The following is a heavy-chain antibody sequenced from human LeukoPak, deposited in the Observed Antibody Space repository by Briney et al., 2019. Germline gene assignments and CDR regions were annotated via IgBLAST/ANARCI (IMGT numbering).Heavy chain of an antibody. V-gene: IGHV3-21*01. Sequence: GGSLRLSCAASGFTFGNCAMNWVRQAPGKGLEWVSSISSSSSYIYYADSVKGRFTISRDNSKNSLYLQMNSLRAEDTAVYYCARDRCSTTSCYSDYWGQGTLVTVSS. J-gene: IGHJ4*02. CDR1: GFTFGNCA. CDR3: ARDRCSTTSCYSDY. CDR2: ISSSSSYI. D-gene: IGHD2-2*01.